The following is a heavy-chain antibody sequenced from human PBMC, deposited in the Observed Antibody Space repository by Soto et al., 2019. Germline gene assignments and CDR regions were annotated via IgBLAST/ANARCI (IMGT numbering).Heavy chain of an antibody. D-gene: IGHD4-17*01. CDR2: IYHSGST. CDR1: GGSISSSNW. V-gene: IGHV4-4*02. CDR3: ASLRGPADYGDYVSDY. Sequence: QVQLQESGPGLVKPSGTLSLTCAVSGGSISSSNWWSWVRQPPGKGLEWIGEIYHSGSTNYNPSLKSRDLFSVDKSKNQFPLQLSSVTAADTAVYYCASLRGPADYGDYVSDYWGQGTLVTVSS. J-gene: IGHJ4*02.